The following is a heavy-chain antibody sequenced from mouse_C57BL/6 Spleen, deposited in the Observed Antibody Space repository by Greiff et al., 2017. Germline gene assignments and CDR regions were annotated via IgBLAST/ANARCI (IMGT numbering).Heavy chain of an antibody. D-gene: IGHD2-2*01. Sequence: VQLQESGAELVKPGASVKLSCKASGYTFTSYWMNWVKQRPGQGLEWIGYINTSSGDTKYNQKFKDKATLTADKSSSTAYMQLSSLTYEDSAVYYCARVGGHDAVYWYFDVWGTGTTVTVSS. V-gene: IGHV1-7*01. CDR3: ARVGGHDAVYWYFDV. J-gene: IGHJ1*03. CDR1: GYTFTSYW. CDR2: INTSSGDT.